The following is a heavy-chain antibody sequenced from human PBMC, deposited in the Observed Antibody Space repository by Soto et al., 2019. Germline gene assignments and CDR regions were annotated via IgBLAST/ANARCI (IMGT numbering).Heavy chain of an antibody. CDR2: ISSSSSTI. CDR1: GFTFSSYS. J-gene: IGHJ6*02. V-gene: IGHV3-48*02. CDR3: ARGGYSYGSIYYYYGMDV. Sequence: PGGSLRLSCAASGFTFSSYSMNWVRQAPGKGLEWVSYISSSSSTIYYADSVKGRFTISRDNAKNSLYLQMNSLRDEDTAVYYCARGGYSYGSIYYYYGMDVWGQGTTVTVSS. D-gene: IGHD5-18*01.